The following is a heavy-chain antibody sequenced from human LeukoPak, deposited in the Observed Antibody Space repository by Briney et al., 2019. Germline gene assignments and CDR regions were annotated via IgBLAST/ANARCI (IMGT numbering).Heavy chain of an antibody. Sequence: GGSLRLSCAASGFTVSSNYMSWVRQAPGKGLEWVSVIYSGGSTDYADSVKGRFTISRDNSKNTVYLQMNSLRAEDTAVYYCARDFEGVHRTTNSYTYYYYMDVWGKGTTVIVSS. CDR2: IYSGGST. CDR3: ARDFEGVHRTTNSYTYYYYMDV. V-gene: IGHV3-53*01. CDR1: GFTVSSNY. J-gene: IGHJ6*03. D-gene: IGHD2/OR15-2a*01.